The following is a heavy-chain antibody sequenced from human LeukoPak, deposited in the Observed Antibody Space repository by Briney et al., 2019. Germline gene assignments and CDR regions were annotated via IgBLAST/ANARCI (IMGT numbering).Heavy chain of an antibody. Sequence: SETLSLTCFVSGGSISNTNYYWAWIRQPPGKGLEYIGSIYHNGRTYYNPSLTSRVTMSVDTSKSQFSLKLTSVTAADTAVYYCARRSYDFWSGYYWFDPWGQGTLVTVSS. CDR2: IYHNGRT. J-gene: IGHJ5*02. CDR3: ARRSYDFWSGYYWFDP. CDR1: GGSISNTNYY. D-gene: IGHD3-3*01. V-gene: IGHV4-39*07.